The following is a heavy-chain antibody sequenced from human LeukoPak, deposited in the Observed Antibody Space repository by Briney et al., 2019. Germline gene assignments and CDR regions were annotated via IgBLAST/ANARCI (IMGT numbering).Heavy chain of an antibody. CDR3: AKAAGISLENYFNY. V-gene: IGHV3-9*01. D-gene: IGHD6-13*01. CDR2: ISWNSGTI. J-gene: IGHJ4*02. CDR1: GFTFDDYA. Sequence: GGSLRLSCAASGFTFDDYAMHWVRQVPGKGLEWVSGISWNSGTIGYADSVKGRFTISRDNAKNSLYLQMNSLRAEDTALYNCAKAAGISLENYFNYWGQGTLVTVSS.